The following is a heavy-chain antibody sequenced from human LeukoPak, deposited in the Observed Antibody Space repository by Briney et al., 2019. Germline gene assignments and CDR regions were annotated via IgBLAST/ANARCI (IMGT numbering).Heavy chain of an antibody. CDR2: IIPIFDTA. J-gene: IGHJ4*02. V-gene: IGHV1-69*13. D-gene: IGHD3-22*01. CDR1: GGTFSSYS. CDR3: ARDRNYDSSGYYLPFDY. Sequence: SVKVSCKASGGTFSSYSISWVRQAPGQGLEWMGGIIPIFDTADYAQKFQGRVTITADESTSTAYMELSSLRSEDTAVYYCARDRNYDSSGYYLPFDYWGQGTLVTVSS.